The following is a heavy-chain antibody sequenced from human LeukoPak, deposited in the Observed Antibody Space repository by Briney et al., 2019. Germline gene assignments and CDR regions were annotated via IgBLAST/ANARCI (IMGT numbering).Heavy chain of an antibody. V-gene: IGHV4-34*01. J-gene: IGHJ4*02. CDR1: GGSFSGYY. D-gene: IGHD3-10*01. CDR2: INHSGST. Sequence: SETLSLTCAVYGGSFSGYYWSWIRQPPGKGLEWIGEINHSGSTNYNPSLKSRVTISVDTSKNQFSLKLSSVTAADTAVYYCARDFGYYFDYWGQGTLFTVSS. CDR3: ARDFGYYFDY.